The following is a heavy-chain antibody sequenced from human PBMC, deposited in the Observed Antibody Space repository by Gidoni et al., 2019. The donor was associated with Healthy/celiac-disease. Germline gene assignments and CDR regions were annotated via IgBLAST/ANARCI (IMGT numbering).Heavy chain of an antibody. Sequence: QVQLVQSGAEVKKPGSSVKVSCKASGGTFSSYAISWVRQAPGQGLEWMGGIIPIFGTANDTQKIQGRVMITADETTSTVYMELSILRSDDTAVYYCARAHHCSSTSCYYYGMDVWGQGTTVTVSS. V-gene: IGHV1-69*01. D-gene: IGHD2-2*01. CDR1: GGTFSSYA. J-gene: IGHJ6*02. CDR3: ARAHHCSSTSCYYYGMDV. CDR2: IIPIFGTA.